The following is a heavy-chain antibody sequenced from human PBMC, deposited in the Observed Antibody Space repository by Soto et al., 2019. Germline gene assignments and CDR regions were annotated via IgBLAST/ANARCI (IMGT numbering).Heavy chain of an antibody. V-gene: IGHV4-31*03. J-gene: IGHJ4*02. CDR1: GGSISRGGYY. D-gene: IGHD6-13*01. CDR2: IYYSGST. Sequence: SETLSLTCTVSGGSISRGGYYWSWIRQHPGKGLEWIGYIYYSGSTYYNPSLKSRVTISVDTSKNQFSLKLSSVTAADTAVYYCARHSNEYRKSLDYWGQGTLVTVSS. CDR3: ARHSNEYRKSLDY.